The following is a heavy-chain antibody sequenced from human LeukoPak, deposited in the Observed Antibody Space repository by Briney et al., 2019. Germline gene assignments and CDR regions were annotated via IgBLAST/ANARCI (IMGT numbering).Heavy chain of an antibody. CDR2: ISSSGSTI. V-gene: IGHV3-11*04. CDR1: GFTFSYYY. CDR3: ARDRRSTVVTEGAFDI. D-gene: IGHD4-23*01. Sequence: GSLRLSCAASGFTFSYYYMSWIRQAPGKGLEWVSHISSSGSTIYYADSVKGRFTISRDNAKNSLYLQMNSLRAEDTAVYYCARDRRSTVVTEGAFDIWGQGTMVTVSS. J-gene: IGHJ3*02.